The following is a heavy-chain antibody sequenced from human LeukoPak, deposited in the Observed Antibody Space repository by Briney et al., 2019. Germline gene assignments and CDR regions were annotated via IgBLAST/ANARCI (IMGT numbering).Heavy chain of an antibody. D-gene: IGHD6-6*01. J-gene: IGHJ4*02. CDR2: ISYDGTNK. Sequence: PGGPLRLSCVVSGFTFSTYAMHWVRQAPGKGLEWVAVISYDGTNKYYADAVKGRFTISRDNSKNTLYLQMNSLRADDTAVYYCARRGTLYSSASHFDHWGQGTLVTVSS. V-gene: IGHV3-30*04. CDR1: GFTFSTYA. CDR3: ARRGTLYSSASHFDH.